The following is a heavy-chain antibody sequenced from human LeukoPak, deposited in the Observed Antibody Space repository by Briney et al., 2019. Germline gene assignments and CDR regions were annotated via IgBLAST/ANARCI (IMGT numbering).Heavy chain of an antibody. CDR1: GFTFSDYY. J-gene: IGHJ6*02. D-gene: IGHD4-11*01. Sequence: KPGGSLRLSCAASGFTFSDYYMSWIRQAPGKGLEWVSYISSSGSTIYYADSVKGRFTISRDNAKNSLYLQMNSLRAEDTAVYYCAKGARLQRTKQTIYYYYGMDVWGQGTTVTVSS. CDR2: ISSSGSTI. V-gene: IGHV3-11*01. CDR3: AKGARLQRTKQTIYYYYGMDV.